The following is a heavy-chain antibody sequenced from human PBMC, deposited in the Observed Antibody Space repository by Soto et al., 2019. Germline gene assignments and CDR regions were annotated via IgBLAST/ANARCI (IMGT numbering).Heavy chain of an antibody. J-gene: IGHJ3*01. Sequence: ASVKVSCTASGDTFTSYGISWVRQAPGQGLEWMGWIIAYNGNTNYAQKLQGRVTMTTDTSTSTAYMALRSLRSDNRAVSECARAVYYSESSGYYPRVHAFDLWGQGTMVTVSS. CDR1: GDTFTSYG. D-gene: IGHD3-22*01. V-gene: IGHV1-18*04. CDR3: ARAVYYSESSGYYPRVHAFDL. CDR2: IIAYNGNT.